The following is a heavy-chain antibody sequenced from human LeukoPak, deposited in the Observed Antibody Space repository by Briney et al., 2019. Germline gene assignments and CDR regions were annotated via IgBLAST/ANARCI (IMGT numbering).Heavy chain of an antibody. CDR1: GFTFSNYV. J-gene: IGHJ4*02. V-gene: IGHV3-23*01. Sequence: GGSLRLSCAASGFTFSNYVMSWVRQAPGKGLEWVSGISGSDDSTYYADSVKGRFTISRDNAKNSLYLQMNSLRAEDTAVYYCARRYFDYWGQGTLVTVSS. CDR3: ARRYFDY. CDR2: ISGSDDST.